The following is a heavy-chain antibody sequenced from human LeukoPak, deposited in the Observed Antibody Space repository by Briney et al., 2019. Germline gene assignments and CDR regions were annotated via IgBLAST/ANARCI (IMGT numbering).Heavy chain of an antibody. Sequence: PGGSLRLSCAASGFPFTSHWLSWFRQSPGRGLEWVAHINSDGSEKNYVDSVKGRFTISRDNARSSQFLQMNSLRAEDTAVYYCASGGGWVFFNWGQGTLVTVSS. V-gene: IGHV3-7*01. CDR1: GFPFTSHW. CDR3: ASGGGWVFFN. CDR2: INSDGSEK. J-gene: IGHJ4*02. D-gene: IGHD6-19*01.